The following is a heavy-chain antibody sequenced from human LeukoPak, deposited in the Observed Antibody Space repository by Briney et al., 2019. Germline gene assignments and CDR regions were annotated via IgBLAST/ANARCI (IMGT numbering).Heavy chain of an antibody. CDR1: GDSVSSGSHY. V-gene: IGHV4-61*01. J-gene: IGHJ6*03. D-gene: IGHD3-3*01. CDR2: ISNSGST. Sequence: PPETLSLTCTVSGDSVSSGSHYWSWIRQPPGKGLECIGYISNSGSTNYNPSLKSRVTISVDTSENQLSLNLNSVTAADTAVYYCARSYYDFWSGSYYYYMDVWGKGTTVTVSS. CDR3: ARSYYDFWSGSYYYYMDV.